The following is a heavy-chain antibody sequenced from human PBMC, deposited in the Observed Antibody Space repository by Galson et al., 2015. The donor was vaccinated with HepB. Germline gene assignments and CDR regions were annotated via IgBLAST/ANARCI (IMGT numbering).Heavy chain of an antibody. CDR2: IKQDGSEK. Sequence: SLRLSCAASGFTFSTYWVSWVRQAPGKGLEWVANIKQDGSEKYYVDSVKGRFTISRDNAKNSLYLQMNSLRAEDTAVYYCARIGPIAAAGTEWYFDLWGRGTLVTVSS. V-gene: IGHV3-7*03. CDR1: GFTFSTYW. J-gene: IGHJ2*01. CDR3: ARIGPIAAAGTEWYFDL. D-gene: IGHD6-13*01.